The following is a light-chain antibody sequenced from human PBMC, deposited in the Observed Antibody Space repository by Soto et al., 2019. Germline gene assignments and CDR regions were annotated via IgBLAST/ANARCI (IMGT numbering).Light chain of an antibody. CDR3: LQYNNLPYT. V-gene: IGKV3-15*01. CDR2: GAS. Sequence: EVVMTQSPGTLSVFLGERATLSCRASQNINTNLAWYQQKPGQAPRLLIYGASTRATGFPARFSGSGSGTVFTLTISSLQSEDFAVYYCLQYNNLPYTFGQGTRLEI. J-gene: IGKJ2*01. CDR1: QNINTN.